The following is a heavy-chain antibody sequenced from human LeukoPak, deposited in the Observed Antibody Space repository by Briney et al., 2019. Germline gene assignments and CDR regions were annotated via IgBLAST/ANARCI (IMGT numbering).Heavy chain of an antibody. J-gene: IGHJ3*02. CDR3: ARGGPEGYRGAFDI. CDR1: GFTFRNFG. Sequence: GGSLRLSCEASGFTFRNFGMHWVRQAPGKGLEWVAFIRYDGSNKYYADSVKGRFTISRDNSKNTLYLQMYSLRSDDTAVYYCARGGPEGYRGAFDIWGQGTMVTVSS. D-gene: IGHD1-26*01. V-gene: IGHV3-30*02. CDR2: IRYDGSNK.